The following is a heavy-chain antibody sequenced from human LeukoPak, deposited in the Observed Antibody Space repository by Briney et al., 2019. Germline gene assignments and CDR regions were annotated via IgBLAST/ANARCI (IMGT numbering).Heavy chain of an antibody. CDR3: AREGLGYCSSTSCHNWLDP. Sequence: GGSLRLSCAASGFTFSDYYMSWIRQAPGKGLEWVSYISSSGSTIYYADSVKGRFTISRDNAKNSLYLQMNSLRAEDTAVYYCAREGLGYCSSTSCHNWLDPWGQGTLVTVSS. CDR2: ISSSGSTI. J-gene: IGHJ5*02. V-gene: IGHV3-11*01. CDR1: GFTFSDYY. D-gene: IGHD2-2*01.